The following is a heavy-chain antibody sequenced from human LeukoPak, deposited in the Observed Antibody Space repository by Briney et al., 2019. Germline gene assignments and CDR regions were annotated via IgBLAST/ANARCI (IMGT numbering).Heavy chain of an antibody. CDR3: ARHQMRYSYGTLFDY. CDR1: GGSISSYY. D-gene: IGHD5-18*01. Sequence: SETLSLTCTVSGGSISSYYWSWIRQPPGKGLEWIGFIYYSGSTYYNPSLKSRVTISVDTSENQFSLRLSSVTAADTAEYFCARHQMRYSYGTLFDYWGQGTLVTVSS. J-gene: IGHJ4*02. V-gene: IGHV4-59*08. CDR2: IYYSGST.